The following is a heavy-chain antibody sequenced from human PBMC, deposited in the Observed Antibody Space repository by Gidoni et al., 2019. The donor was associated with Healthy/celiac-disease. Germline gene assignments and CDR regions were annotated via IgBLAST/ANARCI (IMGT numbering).Heavy chain of an antibody. J-gene: IGHJ4*02. V-gene: IGHV1-24*01. Sequence: QVQLVQSGAEVKKPGASVKVSCKVSGYTLTELSMHWVRQAPGKGLEWMGGFEPEDGETIYAQKFQGRVTMTEDTSTDTADMELSSLRSEDTAVYYCATVGLWFGGSGYYFDYWGQGTLVTVSS. CDR1: GYTLTELS. D-gene: IGHD3-10*01. CDR3: ATVGLWFGGSGYYFDY. CDR2: FEPEDGET.